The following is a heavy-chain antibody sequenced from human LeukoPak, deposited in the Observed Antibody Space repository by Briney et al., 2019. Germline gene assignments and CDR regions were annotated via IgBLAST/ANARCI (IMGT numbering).Heavy chain of an antibody. CDR2: INHSGST. CDR1: GGSFSGYC. CDR3: ARGPYSRKGYFDY. V-gene: IGHV4-34*01. Sequence: PSETLSLTCAVYGGSFSGYCWSWIRQPPGKGLEWIGEINHSGSTNYNPSLKSRVTISVGTSKNQFSLKLSSVTAADTAVYYCARGPYSRKGYFDYWGQGTLVTVSS. J-gene: IGHJ4*02. D-gene: IGHD3-16*01.